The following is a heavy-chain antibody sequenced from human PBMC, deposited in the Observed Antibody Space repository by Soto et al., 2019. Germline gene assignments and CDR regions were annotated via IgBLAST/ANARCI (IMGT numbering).Heavy chain of an antibody. CDR1: GGTFSSYA. Sequence: ASVKVSCKASGGTFSSYAISWVRQAPGQGLEWMGGINAGNGNTKYSQKFQGRVTITRDTSASTAYMELSSLRSEDTAVYYCARDGTGYCSSTSCYGRYYYYYMDVWGKGTTVTVSS. D-gene: IGHD2-2*01. CDR2: INAGNGNT. V-gene: IGHV1-3*01. J-gene: IGHJ6*03. CDR3: ARDGTGYCSSTSCYGRYYYYYMDV.